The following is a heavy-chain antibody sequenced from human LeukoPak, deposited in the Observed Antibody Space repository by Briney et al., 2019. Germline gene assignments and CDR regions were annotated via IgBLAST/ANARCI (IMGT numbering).Heavy chain of an antibody. D-gene: IGHD3-3*01. Sequence: PGGSLRLSCAASGFTFSSYAMSWVRQAPGKGLEWVSAISGSGGSTYYADSVKGRFTISRDNSKNTLYLQMNSLRAEDTAVYYCAKSTVLRFLEWLLLSDDAFDIWGQGTMVTVSS. V-gene: IGHV3-23*01. CDR2: ISGSGGST. CDR1: GFTFSSYA. CDR3: AKSTVLRFLEWLLLSDDAFDI. J-gene: IGHJ3*02.